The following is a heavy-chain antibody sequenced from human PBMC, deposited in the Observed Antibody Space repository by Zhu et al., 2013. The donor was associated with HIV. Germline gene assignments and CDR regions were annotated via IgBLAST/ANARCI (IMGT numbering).Heavy chain of an antibody. D-gene: IGHD3-22*01. CDR2: IIPIFGTA. J-gene: IGHJ6*02. CDR1: GGTFSSYA. Sequence: QVQLVQSGAEVKKPGSSVKVSCKASGGTFSSYAISWVRQAPGQGLEWMGGIIPIFGTANYAQKFQGRVTITADESTSTAYMELSSLRSEDTAVYYCAGSRRVVVITDYYYYYGMDVWGRRDRRSPSP. CDR3: AGSRRVVVITDYYYYYGMDV. V-gene: IGHV1-69*01.